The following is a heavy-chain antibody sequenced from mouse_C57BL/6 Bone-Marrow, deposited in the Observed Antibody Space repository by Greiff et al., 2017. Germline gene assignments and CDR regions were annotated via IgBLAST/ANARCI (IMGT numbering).Heavy chain of an antibody. CDR1: GYTFTSYG. J-gene: IGHJ3*01. CDR3: ARGIYYDYDEGFAY. CDR2: IYPRSGNT. V-gene: IGHV1-81*01. Sequence: VQLQQSGAELARPGASVKLSCKASGYTFTSYGLSWVKQRTGQGLEWIGEIYPRSGNTYSNEKFKGKATLTADKSSSTAYMGLRSLTSEDSAVYFGARGIYYDYDEGFAYWGQGTLVTVSA. D-gene: IGHD2-4*01.